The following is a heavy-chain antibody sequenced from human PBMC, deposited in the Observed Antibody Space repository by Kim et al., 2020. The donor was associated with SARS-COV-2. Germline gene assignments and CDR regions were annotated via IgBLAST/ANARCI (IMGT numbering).Heavy chain of an antibody. CDR3: ARDGDSIITMMVGAFDI. CDR1: GFTFSSYW. D-gene: IGHD3-22*01. Sequence: GGSLRLSCAASGFTFSSYWMSWVRQAPGKGLEWVANIKQDGSEKYYVDSVKGRFTISRDNAKNSLYLQMNSLRAEDTAVYYCARDGDSIITMMVGAFDIWGQGTMVTVSS. V-gene: IGHV3-7*03. CDR2: IKQDGSEK. J-gene: IGHJ3*02.